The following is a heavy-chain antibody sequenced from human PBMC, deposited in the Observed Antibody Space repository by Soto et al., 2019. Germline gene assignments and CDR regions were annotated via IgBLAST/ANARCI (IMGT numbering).Heavy chain of an antibody. D-gene: IGHD2-2*01. V-gene: IGHV3-30*04. CDR2: LSPNGENQ. Sequence: QVQLVESGGGVVQSGGSLRLSGADPAFSFNKYALHWIRQAPGEGLEWVAVLSPNGENQYYRDSVRGRFTISRDTSKSTLYLQMTSLRPEDTAVYYCATGAAFYYNTSRFWGQGTLVTVSS. J-gene: IGHJ4*02. CDR1: AFSFNKYA. CDR3: ATGAAFYYNTSRF.